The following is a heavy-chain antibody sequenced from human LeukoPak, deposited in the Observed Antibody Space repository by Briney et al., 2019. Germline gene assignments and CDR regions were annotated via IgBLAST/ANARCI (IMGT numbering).Heavy chain of an antibody. Sequence: PGGSLRLSCAASGFTFSSYAMSWVRQAPGKGLEWVSAISGSGGSTYYADSVKGRFTISRDNSKNTLYLQMNSLRAEDTAVYYCAKDPPYDFWSGYQPNWFDPWGQGTLVTVSS. V-gene: IGHV3-23*01. D-gene: IGHD3-3*01. J-gene: IGHJ5*02. CDR2: ISGSGGST. CDR1: GFTFSSYA. CDR3: AKDPPYDFWSGYQPNWFDP.